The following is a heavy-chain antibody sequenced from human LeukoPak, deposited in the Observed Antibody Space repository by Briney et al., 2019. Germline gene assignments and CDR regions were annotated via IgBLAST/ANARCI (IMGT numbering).Heavy chain of an antibody. CDR2: INHSGST. V-gene: IGHV4-34*01. CDR3: ARQPKIAAAGMFR. J-gene: IGHJ4*02. D-gene: IGHD6-13*01. CDR1: GGSISSYY. Sequence: SETLSLTCTVSGGSISSYYWSWIRQPPGKGLEWIGEINHSGSTNYNPSLKSRVTISVDTSKNQFSLKLSSVTAADTAVYYCARQPKIAAAGMFRWGQGTLVTVSS.